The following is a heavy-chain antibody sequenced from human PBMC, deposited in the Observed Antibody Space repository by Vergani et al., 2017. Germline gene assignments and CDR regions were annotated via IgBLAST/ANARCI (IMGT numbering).Heavy chain of an antibody. Sequence: EVQLVESGGGIVKPGGSLRLSCVASGFSFRNAWMNWVRRTPGKGLEWVGRIKSTFDRGTTDYAAAVKGRFTISRDDSKNTLFLQMNGLKTEDIGVDYCTTDPRDCGDGSCYWLRDHHYYGMDVWGQGTTVTVSS. D-gene: IGHD2-21*01. CDR1: GFSFRNAW. V-gene: IGHV3-15*07. J-gene: IGHJ6*02. CDR2: IKSTFDRGTT. CDR3: TTDPRDCGDGSCYWLRDHHYYGMDV.